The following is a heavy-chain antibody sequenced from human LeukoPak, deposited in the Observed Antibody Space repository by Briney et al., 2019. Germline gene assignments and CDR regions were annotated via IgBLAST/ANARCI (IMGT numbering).Heavy chain of an antibody. J-gene: IGHJ4*02. D-gene: IGHD1-1*01. CDR2: ISWNGVTT. Sequence: GGSLRLSCAASGFTFSSYAMSWVRQAPGKGLEWVSLISWNGVTTSYVDSVKGRFTISRDDSKNSLYLQMNSLRPEDTALYYCAAADGEQQLALWGQGTLVTVSS. CDR1: GFTFSSYA. V-gene: IGHV3-43*01. CDR3: AAADGEQQLAL.